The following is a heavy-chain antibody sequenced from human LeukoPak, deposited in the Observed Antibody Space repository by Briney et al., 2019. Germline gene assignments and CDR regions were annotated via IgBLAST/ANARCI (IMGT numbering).Heavy chain of an antibody. CDR1: GFTFSTYS. J-gene: IGHJ3*01. CDR2: ISQDGRFK. D-gene: IGHD6-19*01. V-gene: IGHV3-7*01. Sequence: PGGSLRLSCAASGFTFSTYSMNWVRRAPGKALEWVANISQDGRFKYSVASVQGRFTISRDNSQNVLYLEMNSLRAEDTAVYYCARILPGAVGDVLDLWGQGTMVTVTS. CDR3: ARILPGAVGDVLDL.